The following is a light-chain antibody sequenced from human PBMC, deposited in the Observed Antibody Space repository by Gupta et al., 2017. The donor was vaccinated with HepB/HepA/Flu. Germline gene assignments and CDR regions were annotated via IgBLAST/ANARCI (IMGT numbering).Light chain of an antibody. V-gene: IGKV2-28*01. CDR3: MQALQTPT. J-gene: IGKJ1*01. CDR2: LGS. Sequence: DIVMTQSPLSLPVTPGEPASISCRSSQSLLHSNGYNYFDWYLQKPGQSPQLLIYLGSHRAAGVPDRCSGSGSGTDFTLKISRVEAEDVGVYYCMQALQTPTFGPGTKVEIK. CDR1: QSLLHSNGYNY.